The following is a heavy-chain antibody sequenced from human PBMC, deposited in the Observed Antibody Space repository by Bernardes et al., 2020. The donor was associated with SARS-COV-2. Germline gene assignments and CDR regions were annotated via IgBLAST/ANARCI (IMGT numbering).Heavy chain of an antibody. Sequence: SETLSLTCTVSGGSVSNNNFYWGWIRQAPEKGLEWVASVNHTGTTYYKPSLRLRVTVSVDTPKNQFSLKLTSVTAADTAVYYCARFYYDGSGKGFDFWGQGILVTVSS. CDR2: VNHTGTT. CDR3: ARFYYDGSGKGFDF. J-gene: IGHJ5*01. V-gene: IGHV4-39*01. D-gene: IGHD3-22*01. CDR1: GGSVSNNNFY.